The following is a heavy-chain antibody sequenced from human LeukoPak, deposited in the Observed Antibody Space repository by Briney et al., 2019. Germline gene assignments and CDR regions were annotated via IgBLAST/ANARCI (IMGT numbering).Heavy chain of an antibody. V-gene: IGHV3-21*01. D-gene: IGHD5-12*01. CDR2: ISSSSYI. CDR1: GFTFSSYS. CDR3: ARDYGSYSGYDSGFDY. J-gene: IGHJ4*02. Sequence: GGSLRLSCTASGFTFSSYSMNWVRQAPGKGLEWVSSISSSSYIYYADSVKGRFTISRDDAKNSLYLQMNSLRAEDTAVYYCARDYGSYSGYDSGFDYWGQGTLVTVSS.